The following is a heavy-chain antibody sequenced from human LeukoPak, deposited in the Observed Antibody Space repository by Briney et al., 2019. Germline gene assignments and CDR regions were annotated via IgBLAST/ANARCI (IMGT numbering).Heavy chain of an antibody. V-gene: IGHV1-2*02. Sequence: ASVKVSCKASGYIFIDYYIHWVRQAPGQGLEWMGWINPNSGVTNYAQKFQGRVTMTRDTSISTAYMELSRLRSDDTAVYYCAREEDCYDSSGYSVGGAFDIWGQGTMVTVSS. CDR3: AREEDCYDSSGYSVGGAFDI. J-gene: IGHJ3*02. D-gene: IGHD3-22*01. CDR2: INPNSGVT. CDR1: GYIFIDYY.